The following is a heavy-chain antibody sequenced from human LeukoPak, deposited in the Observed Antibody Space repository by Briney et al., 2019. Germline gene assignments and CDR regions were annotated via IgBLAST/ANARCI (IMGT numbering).Heavy chain of an antibody. D-gene: IGHD5-12*01. CDR2: IKQDGSVI. CDR1: GFTFSNYW. CDR3: ARDRGYSGYDLYDY. Sequence: GGSLRLSCAASGFTFSNYWMGWGREAPGKGLEWGANIKQDGSVIYTVDSVKGRFTISRDTAKDSRYMRMNSLRAEDTAVYYCARDRGYSGYDLYDYWGQGTLVTVSS. J-gene: IGHJ4*02. V-gene: IGHV3-7*01.